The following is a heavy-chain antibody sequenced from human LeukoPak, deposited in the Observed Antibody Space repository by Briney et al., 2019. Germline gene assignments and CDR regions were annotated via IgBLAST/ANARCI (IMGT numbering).Heavy chain of an antibody. Sequence: GASVKFSCKASGNAFTISDFNCVRQATGQGPEWMGWMNPHSGNTGYAQKFQGRVTMTRNISINTAYLEISSLTSEDTAVYYCARAVVEGATRFAFNVWGQGTLVTVSS. CDR3: ARAVVEGATRFAFNV. CDR2: MNPHSGNT. D-gene: IGHD2-21*01. V-gene: IGHV1-8*01. CDR1: GNAFTISD. J-gene: IGHJ3*01.